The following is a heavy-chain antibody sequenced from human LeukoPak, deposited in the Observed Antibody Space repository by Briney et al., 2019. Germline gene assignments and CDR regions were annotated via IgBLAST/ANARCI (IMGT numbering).Heavy chain of an antibody. CDR2: MDPNSGNT. V-gene: IGHV1-8*01. Sequence: ASVKVSCKASGYSFTGLNINWVRQATGQGLEWMGWMDPNSGNTGNAQQFRGRVTMTRDTSISTAYMELDNLRSEDTAVYYCARGTNYYDSRYYFDYWGQGSLVTVSS. CDR3: ARGTNYYDSRYYFDY. D-gene: IGHD3-22*01. J-gene: IGHJ4*02. CDR1: GYSFTGLN.